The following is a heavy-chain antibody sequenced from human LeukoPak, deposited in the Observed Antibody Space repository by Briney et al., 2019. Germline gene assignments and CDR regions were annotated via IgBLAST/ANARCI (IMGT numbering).Heavy chain of an antibody. CDR2: IYYSGST. CDR3: ARGRSSMVRGYYYYYMDV. V-gene: IGHV4-39*07. CDR1: GGSISSSSYY. J-gene: IGHJ6*03. D-gene: IGHD3-10*01. Sequence: SETLSLACTVSGGSISSSSYYWGWIRQPPGKGLEWIGSIYYSGSTNYNPSLKSRVTISVDTSKNQFSLKLSSVTAADTAVYYCARGRSSMVRGYYYYYMDVWGKGTTVTISS.